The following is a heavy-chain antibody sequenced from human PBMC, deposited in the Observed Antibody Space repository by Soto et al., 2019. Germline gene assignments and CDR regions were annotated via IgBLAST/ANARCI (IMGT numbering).Heavy chain of an antibody. CDR3: ARFCISTSCYAPFDY. V-gene: IGHV3-30*01. Sequence: DSVKGRFTISRDNSKNTLYLQMNSLRAEDTAVYYCARFCISTSCYAPFDYWGQGTLVTVSS. J-gene: IGHJ4*02. D-gene: IGHD2-2*01.